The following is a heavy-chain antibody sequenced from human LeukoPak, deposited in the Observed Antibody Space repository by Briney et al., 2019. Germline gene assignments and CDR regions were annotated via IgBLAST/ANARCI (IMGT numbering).Heavy chain of an antibody. D-gene: IGHD6-13*01. CDR2: IIPILGIA. Sequence: ASVKVSCKASGGTFSSYAFSWVRQAPGQGLEWMGRIIPILGIANYAQRFQGRVTITADKSTSTAYMELSSLRSEDTAVYYCARVIKLSGQQPLIHYYNYYYGMDVWGQGTTVTVSS. V-gene: IGHV1-69*04. CDR3: ARVIKLSGQQPLIHYYNYYYGMDV. CDR1: GGTFSSYA. J-gene: IGHJ6*02.